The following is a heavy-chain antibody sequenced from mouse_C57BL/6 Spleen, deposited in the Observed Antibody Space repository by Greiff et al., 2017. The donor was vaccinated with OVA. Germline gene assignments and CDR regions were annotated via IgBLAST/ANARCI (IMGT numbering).Heavy chain of an antibody. D-gene: IGHD2-5*01. CDR1: GFTFSDYG. J-gene: IGHJ3*01. Sequence: DVQLVESGGGLVKPGGSLKLSCAASGFTFSDYGMHWVRQAPEKGLEWVAYISSGSSTIYYADTVKGRFTISRDNAKNTLFLQMTSLRSEDTAMYYCARQGYSNVFAYWGQGTLVTVSA. CDR3: ARQGYSNVFAY. V-gene: IGHV5-17*01. CDR2: ISSGSSTI.